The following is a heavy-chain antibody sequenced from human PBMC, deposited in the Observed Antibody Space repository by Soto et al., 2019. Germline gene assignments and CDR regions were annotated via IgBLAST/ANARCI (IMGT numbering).Heavy chain of an antibody. CDR2: VSAYNGNT. CDR3: ARDWEEYQLPYGMDV. J-gene: IGHJ6*02. D-gene: IGHD2-2*01. V-gene: IGHV1-18*01. CDR1: GYTFTSYG. Sequence: ASVKVSCKASGYTFTSYGISWVRQAPGQGLEWMGWVSAYNGNTNYAQKLQGRVTMTTDTSTSTAYMELRSLRSGDTAVYYCARDWEEYQLPYGMDVWGQGTTVTVSS.